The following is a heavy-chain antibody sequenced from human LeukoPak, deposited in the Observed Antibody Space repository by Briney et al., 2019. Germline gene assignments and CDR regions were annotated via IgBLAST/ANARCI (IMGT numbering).Heavy chain of an antibody. V-gene: IGHV3-23*01. D-gene: IGHD2-15*01. CDR2: MSGSGDTT. Sequence: GGSLRLSCAASGFIFSTYAMTWVRQAPGRGLEWVSAMSGSGDTTYYADSVKGRCTISRDNSKNTLYLQMNSLRAEDTAIYYCVKTSAYRHTPFYFDSWGQGTLVTVSS. CDR1: GFIFSTYA. J-gene: IGHJ4*02. CDR3: VKTSAYRHTPFYFDS.